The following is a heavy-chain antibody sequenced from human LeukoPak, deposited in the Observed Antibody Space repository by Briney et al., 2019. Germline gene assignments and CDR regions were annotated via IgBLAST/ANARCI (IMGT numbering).Heavy chain of an antibody. CDR3: ARTYGSSGLGYFDL. V-gene: IGHV4-31*03. CDR2: IYYSGST. Sequence: PSETLSLTCTVSGGSISSGGYYWSWIRQHPGKGLEWIGYIYYSGSTYYNPSLKSRLTISVDTSKNQFSLKLSSVTAADTAVYHCARTYGSSGLGYFDLWGRGTLVTVSS. CDR1: GGSISSGGYY. D-gene: IGHD6-13*01. J-gene: IGHJ2*01.